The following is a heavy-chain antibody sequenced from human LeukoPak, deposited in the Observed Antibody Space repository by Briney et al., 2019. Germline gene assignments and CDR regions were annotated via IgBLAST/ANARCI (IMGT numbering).Heavy chain of an antibody. CDR3: ACDFRYLGRDF. Sequence: SGGSLRLSCTASAFTLGDFYMSWIRQAPGKGLEWIAYISNVGLTTYYAESVKGRFTISRDNAKNSLYLQMNSLRAEDMAVYYCACDFRYLGRDFWGQGTLVTVSS. CDR1: AFTLGDFY. CDR2: ISNVGLTT. J-gene: IGHJ4*02. D-gene: IGHD2-21*02. V-gene: IGHV3-11*01.